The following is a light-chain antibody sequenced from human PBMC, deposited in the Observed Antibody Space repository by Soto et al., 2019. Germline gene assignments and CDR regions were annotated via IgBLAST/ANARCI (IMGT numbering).Light chain of an antibody. CDR3: QQYGSSPLT. CDR1: QSVSSSY. CDR2: GAS. J-gene: IGKJ1*01. Sequence: ERVLTQSPGTLSLSPGERATLSCRASQSVSSSYLAWYQQKPGQAPRLLIYGASSRATGIPDRFSGSGSGTDFTLTISRLEPEDFAVYYCQQYGSSPLTFGQGTKVDIK. V-gene: IGKV3-20*01.